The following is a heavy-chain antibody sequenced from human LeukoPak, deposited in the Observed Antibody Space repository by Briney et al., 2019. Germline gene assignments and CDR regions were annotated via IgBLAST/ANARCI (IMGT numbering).Heavy chain of an antibody. V-gene: IGHV3-21*01. Sequence: GGSLRLSCAASGFTFSSYSMNWVRQAPGKGLEWVSSISSSSSYIYYADSVKGRFTISRDNAKNSLYLQMNSLRAEDTAVYYCARVRRAEKLGYCSSTSCLAFDYWGQGTLVTVSS. D-gene: IGHD2-2*01. J-gene: IGHJ4*02. CDR3: ARVRRAEKLGYCSSTSCLAFDY. CDR2: ISSSSSYI. CDR1: GFTFSSYS.